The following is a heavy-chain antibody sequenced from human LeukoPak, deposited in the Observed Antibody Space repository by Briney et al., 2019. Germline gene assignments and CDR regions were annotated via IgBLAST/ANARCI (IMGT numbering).Heavy chain of an antibody. J-gene: IGHJ4*02. CDR1: GFTFSTYS. V-gene: IGHV3-21*01. CDR2: ISSTSSYI. CDR3: ARVGYSSGWYFDY. Sequence: PGGSLRLSCAASGFTFSTYSMNWVRQPPGKGLEWVSSISSTSSYIYYAASVKGRFTISRDNAQKSLYLQMDSLRAEDTAVYYCARVGYSSGWYFDYWGQGTLVTVSS. D-gene: IGHD6-19*01.